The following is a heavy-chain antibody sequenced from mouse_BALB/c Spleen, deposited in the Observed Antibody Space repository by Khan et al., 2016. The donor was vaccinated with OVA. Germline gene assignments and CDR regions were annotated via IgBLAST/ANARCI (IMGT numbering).Heavy chain of an antibody. Sequence: QVRLQQSGPELVKPGASVRMSCKASGYKFTDYVISWVKQRTGQGLEWIGEIYPGRGHTYYNEKFKGKATLTADKSSNTANMQLSSLTSEDSAVYFCAKGITTVVATSYYFDYWGQGTTLTVSS. D-gene: IGHD1-1*01. CDR2: IYPGRGHT. CDR1: GYKFTDYV. J-gene: IGHJ2*01. V-gene: IGHV1-81*01. CDR3: AKGITTVVATSYYFDY.